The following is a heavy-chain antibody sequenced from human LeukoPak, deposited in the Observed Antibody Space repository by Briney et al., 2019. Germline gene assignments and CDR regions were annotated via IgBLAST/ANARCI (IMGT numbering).Heavy chain of an antibody. CDR2: IKQDGSEK. J-gene: IGHJ5*02. D-gene: IGHD2-2*01. CDR1: GFTFSSYW. CDR3: ARDDCSSISCYHNWFDP. Sequence: GGSLRLSCAAPGFTFSSYWMSWVRQAPGKGLEWVANIKQDGSEKYYVDSVKGRFTISRDNAKNSLYLQMSSLRAEDTAVYYCARDDCSSISCYHNWFDPWGQGTLVTVSS. V-gene: IGHV3-7*01.